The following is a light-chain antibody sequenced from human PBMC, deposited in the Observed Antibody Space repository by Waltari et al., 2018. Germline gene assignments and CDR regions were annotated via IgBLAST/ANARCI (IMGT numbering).Light chain of an antibody. J-gene: IGLJ2*01. CDR2: EVT. Sequence: QSALTQPPSASGSPGQSVPIPCPATSSDVGGYNYLSWYQQHPGKAPKLVIYEVTKRPSGVPDRFSGSKSGNTASLTVSGLQAEDEADYYCSSHVGTYNLVFGGGTKLTVL. CDR1: SSDVGGYNY. CDR3: SSHVGTYNLV. V-gene: IGLV2-8*01.